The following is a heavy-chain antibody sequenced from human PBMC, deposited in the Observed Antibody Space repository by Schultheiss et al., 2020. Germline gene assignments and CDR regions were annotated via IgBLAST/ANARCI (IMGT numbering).Heavy chain of an antibody. CDR3: AGYYYYYYGMDV. Sequence: GGSLRLSCAASGFTFSSYGMHWVRQAPGKGLEWVAVISYDGSNKYYADSVKGRFTISRDNSKNTLYLQMNSLRAEDTAVYYCAGYYYYYYGMDVWGQGTTVTVSS. J-gene: IGHJ6*02. CDR2: ISYDGSNK. V-gene: IGHV3-30*03. CDR1: GFTFSSYG.